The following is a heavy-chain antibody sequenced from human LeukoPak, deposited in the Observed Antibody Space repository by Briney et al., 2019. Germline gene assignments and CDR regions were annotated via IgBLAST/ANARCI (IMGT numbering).Heavy chain of an antibody. CDR3: ARVGVDTVMGPTNWFDP. V-gene: IGHV4-4*07. D-gene: IGHD5-18*01. J-gene: IGHJ5*02. CDR2: IYTSGST. Sequence: SGTLSLTCTVSGGSISSYYWSWIRQPAGKGLEWVGRIYTSGSTNYNPSLKSRVTMSVDTSKNQFSLKLSSVTAADTAVYYCARVGVDTVMGPTNWFDPWGQGTLVTVSS. CDR1: GGSISSYY.